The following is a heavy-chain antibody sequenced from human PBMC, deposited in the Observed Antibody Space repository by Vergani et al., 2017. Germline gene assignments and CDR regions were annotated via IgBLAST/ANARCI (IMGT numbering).Heavy chain of an antibody. V-gene: IGHV3-7*04. Sequence: EVQLVESGGGLVQPGGSLRLSCAASVFTFSSCWRSWVRQAPGKGLEWVANIKQDGSEKYYVDSVKGRFTISRDNAKNSLYLQMNSLRAEDTAVYYCARGQKGYNWNYSYYYYYMDVWGKGTTVTVSS. CDR1: VFTFSSCW. CDR2: IKQDGSEK. CDR3: ARGQKGYNWNYSYYYYYMDV. D-gene: IGHD1-7*01. J-gene: IGHJ6*03.